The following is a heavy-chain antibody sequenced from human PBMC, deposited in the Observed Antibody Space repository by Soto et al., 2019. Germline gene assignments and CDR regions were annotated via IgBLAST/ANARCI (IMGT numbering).Heavy chain of an antibody. D-gene: IGHD2-2*01. Sequence: PSETLSLTCTVSGGSISSYYWSWIRQPPGKGLEWIGYIYYSGSTNYNPSLKSRVTISVDTSKNQFSLKLSSVTAADTAVYYCARVVAARGYYYYYYYMDVWGKGTTVTVSS. CDR3: ARVVAARGYYYYYYYMDV. CDR1: GGSISSYY. CDR2: IYYSGST. V-gene: IGHV4-59*01. J-gene: IGHJ6*03.